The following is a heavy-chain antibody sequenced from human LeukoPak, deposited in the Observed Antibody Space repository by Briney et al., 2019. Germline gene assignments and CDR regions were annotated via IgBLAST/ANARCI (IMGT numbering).Heavy chain of an antibody. V-gene: IGHV4-59*01. D-gene: IGHD1-26*01. CDR2: IYYSGST. CDR1: GGSISSYY. J-gene: IGHJ4*02. Sequence: SETLSLTCTVSGGSISSYYWSWIRQPPGKGLEWIGYIYYSGSTNYNPSLKSRVTISVDTSKNQFSLKLSSVTAADTAVYYYASVVGATDYFDYWGQGTLVTVSS. CDR3: ASVVGATDYFDY.